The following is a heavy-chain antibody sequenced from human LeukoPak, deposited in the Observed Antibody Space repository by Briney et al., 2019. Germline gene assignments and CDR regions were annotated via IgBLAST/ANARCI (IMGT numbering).Heavy chain of an antibody. CDR3: ARRKAAAAGRDAFDI. CDR2: INPNRDDT. D-gene: IGHD6-13*01. V-gene: IGHV1-2*02. J-gene: IGHJ3*02. Sequence: GASVEVSCKTSGYTFTEYYVHWVRQAPGQGLEWMGWINPNRDDTHYAQKFQGRVTMTRDTSTSTAYMELSSLRSDDTAVYYCARRKAAAAGRDAFDIWGRGTLVTVSS. CDR1: GYTFTEYY.